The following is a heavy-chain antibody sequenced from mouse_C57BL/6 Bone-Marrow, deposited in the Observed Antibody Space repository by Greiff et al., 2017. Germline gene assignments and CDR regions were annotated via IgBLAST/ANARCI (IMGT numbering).Heavy chain of an antibody. V-gene: IGHV1-69*01. CDR3: ARPVAY. CDR2: IDPSDSYT. J-gene: IGHJ3*01. Sequence: QVQLQQPGAELVMPGASVKLSCKASGYTFTSYWMHWVKQRPGQGLEWIGVIDPSDSYTNYNQKFKGKSTLTVDKSSSTAYMQLSSLTSEDSAVYYCARPVAYWGQGSLVTDSA. CDR1: GYTFTSYW.